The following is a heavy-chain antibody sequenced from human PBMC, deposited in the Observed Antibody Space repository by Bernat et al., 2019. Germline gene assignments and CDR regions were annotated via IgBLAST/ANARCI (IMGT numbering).Heavy chain of an antibody. CDR1: GFTFTNYA. CDR3: AREGGGSHYDFWSGYYPYYYYYYMDV. V-gene: IGHV3-30-3*01. J-gene: IGHJ6*03. D-gene: IGHD3-3*01. CDR2: ISYDGSNK. Sequence: QVQLVESGGGVVQPGTSLRLSCAASGFTFTNYAMHWVRQAPGKGLDWVAAISYDGSNKYYADSVKGRFTISRDNSESTLYLQMNSLRAEDTAVYYCAREGGGSHYDFWSGYYPYYYYYYMDVWGKGTTVTVSS.